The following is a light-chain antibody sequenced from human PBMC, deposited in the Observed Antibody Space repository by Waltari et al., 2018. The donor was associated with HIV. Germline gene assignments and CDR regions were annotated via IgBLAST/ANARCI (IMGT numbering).Light chain of an antibody. J-gene: IGKJ2*01. CDR1: QSVISSY. CDR2: DTA. Sequence: EIVLTQSPGTLYLSPGETATLSCRASQSVISSYLAWYQQKPGQAPRLLIYDTASRATGIPDRISGSGSGTVFTLTISRLEPEDFAVYYCHQYGTSPTFGQGTKLEIK. CDR3: HQYGTSPT. V-gene: IGKV3-20*01.